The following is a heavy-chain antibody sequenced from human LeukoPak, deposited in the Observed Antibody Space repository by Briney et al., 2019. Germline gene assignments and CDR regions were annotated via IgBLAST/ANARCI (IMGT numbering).Heavy chain of an antibody. CDR1: GFTFSDYY. J-gene: IGHJ4*02. CDR2: ISSSGTTI. D-gene: IGHD3-3*01. V-gene: IGHV3-11*04. CDR3: AGGADNFWSSYAFDY. Sequence: GGSLRLSCAASGFTFSDYYMSWIRQAPGKGLEWISYISSSGTTIYYADSVKGRFTISRDNAENSLYLRMNSLRAGDTALYYCAGGADNFWSSYAFDYWGQGALVTVSS.